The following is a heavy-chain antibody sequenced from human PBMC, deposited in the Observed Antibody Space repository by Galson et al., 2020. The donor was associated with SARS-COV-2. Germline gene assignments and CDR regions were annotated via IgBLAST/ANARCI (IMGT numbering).Heavy chain of an antibody. CDR1: GFTFGSSA. CDR2: ISYDGTTK. Sequence: EGSLRLSCAASGFTFGSSAMHWVRQAPGKGLEWLAIISYDGTTKYNSESVKGRFTIPRDISKNTLYLQMNSLRPEDTAVYYCARETDDHTSSWFDSWGQGTLVTVSS. CDR3: ARETDDHTSSWFDS. D-gene: IGHD6-13*01. V-gene: IGHV3-30*04. J-gene: IGHJ5*01.